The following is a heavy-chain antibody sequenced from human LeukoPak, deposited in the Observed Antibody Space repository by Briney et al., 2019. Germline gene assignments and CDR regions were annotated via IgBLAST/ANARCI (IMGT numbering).Heavy chain of an antibody. D-gene: IGHD3-9*01. CDR3: AVNYDISTGWDY. V-gene: IGHV1-8*01. CDR2: MNPNSGNT. CDR1: GYTFTSCD. J-gene: IGHJ4*02. Sequence: ASVKVSCKASGYTFTSCDINWVRQATGQGLEWMGWMNPNSGNTGYAQKFQGRVTMTRNTSISTAYMELSSLRSEDTAVYYCAVNYDISTGWDYWGQGTLVTVSS.